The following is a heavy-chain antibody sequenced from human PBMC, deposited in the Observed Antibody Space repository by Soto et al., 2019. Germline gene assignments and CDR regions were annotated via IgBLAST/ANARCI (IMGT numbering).Heavy chain of an antibody. V-gene: IGHV1-18*01. Sequence: QVQLVQSGTEVKKPGASVKVSCKASGYTFNSYGISWVRQAPGQRLEWMGWISPYDDNTNYAQNLQGRVTMTTDTSTRTAYMELRSLRSDDTAVYYCARGGYYDSSGSRNYHYYGMDAWGQGTTVTVS. CDR3: ARGGYYDSSGSRNYHYYGMDA. CDR2: ISPYDDNT. D-gene: IGHD3-22*01. J-gene: IGHJ6*02. CDR1: GYTFNSYG.